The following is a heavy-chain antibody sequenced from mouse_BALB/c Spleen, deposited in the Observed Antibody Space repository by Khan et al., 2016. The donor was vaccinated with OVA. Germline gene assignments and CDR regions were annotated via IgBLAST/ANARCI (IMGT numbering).Heavy chain of an antibody. CDR1: GYTFTDYA. CDR2: ISTYYGDV. D-gene: IGHD1-1*02. CDR3: ARGGKFAY. J-gene: IGHJ3*01. Sequence: LVESGAELVRPGVSVKISCKGSGYTFTDYAMHWVKQSHAKSLEWIGVISTYYGDVDYSQKFKGKATMTVDRSFSTAYMELARLTSEDYAIYYCARGGKFAYWGQGTLVTVSA. V-gene: IGHV1S137*01.